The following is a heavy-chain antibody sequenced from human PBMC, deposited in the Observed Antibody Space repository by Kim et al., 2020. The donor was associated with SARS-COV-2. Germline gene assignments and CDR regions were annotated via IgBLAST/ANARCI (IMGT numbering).Heavy chain of an antibody. V-gene: IGHV3-21*01. CDR3: ARVGGEENYMDV. Sequence: GGSLRLSCAASGFTFSSYSMHWVRQAPGKGLEWVSSMSNSSTYIYYADSVKGRFTISRDNAKNSLYLQMNSLRAEDTAVYYCARVGGEENYMDVWGQGTTVTVSS. J-gene: IGHJ6*03. CDR1: GFTFSSYS. D-gene: IGHD3-10*01. CDR2: MSNSSTYI.